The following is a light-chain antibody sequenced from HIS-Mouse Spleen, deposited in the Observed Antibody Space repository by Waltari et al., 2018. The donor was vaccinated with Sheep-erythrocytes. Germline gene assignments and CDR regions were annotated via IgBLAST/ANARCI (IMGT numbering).Light chain of an antibody. CDR2: DVS. V-gene: IGLV2-11*01. Sequence: QSALTQPRSVSGSPGQSVTISCTGTSSDVGGYNYVSWYQQHPGKAPKLMISDVSKRTSGVPDRFSGSKSGNTASLTISGLQAEDEADYYCCSYAGSYTCVVFGGGTKLTVL. CDR1: SSDVGGYNY. J-gene: IGLJ2*01. CDR3: CSYAGSYTCVV.